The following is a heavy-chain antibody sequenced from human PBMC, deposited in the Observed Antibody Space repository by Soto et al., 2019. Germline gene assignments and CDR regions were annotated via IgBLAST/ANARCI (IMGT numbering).Heavy chain of an antibody. CDR3: ARGPGGFGDFSLDY. D-gene: IGHD3-10*01. V-gene: IGHV4-4*07. CDR1: GGSIRSYY. CDR2: VYFDGST. Sequence: PSETLSLTCSVSGGSIRSYYWSWIRQPAGKGLEWIGRVYFDGSTNYSPSLKSRVTMSIDTSKNQFSMKMSSVTAADTAVYYCARGPGGFGDFSLDYWGQGTLVTVSS. J-gene: IGHJ4*02.